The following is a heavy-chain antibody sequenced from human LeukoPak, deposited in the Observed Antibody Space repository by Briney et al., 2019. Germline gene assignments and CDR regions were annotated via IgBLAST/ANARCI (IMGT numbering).Heavy chain of an antibody. V-gene: IGHV3-7*04. D-gene: IGHD6-19*01. J-gene: IGHJ5*02. Sequence: GGSLRLSCAASGFTFSSYWMSWVRKAPGKGLEWVANIKQDGSEKYYVDSVKGRFTISRDNAKNSLYLQMNSLRAEDTAVYYCARAVAGNWFDPWGQGTLVTVSS. CDR2: IKQDGSEK. CDR1: GFTFSSYW. CDR3: ARAVAGNWFDP.